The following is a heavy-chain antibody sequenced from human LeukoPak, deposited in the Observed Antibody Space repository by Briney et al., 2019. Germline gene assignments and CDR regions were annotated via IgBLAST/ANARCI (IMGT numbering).Heavy chain of an antibody. CDR3: ARWGTY. Sequence: PSETLSLTCTVSGGSVSSGTYFWTWVRQPPGKGLEWIGHIHYSVTTNYNPSLKSRVTMSLDTSKNQFSLKLTSVTVADTAIYFCARWGTYWGQGILVTVSS. V-gene: IGHV4-61*01. D-gene: IGHD7-27*01. CDR2: IHYSVTT. CDR1: GGSVSSGTYF. J-gene: IGHJ4*02.